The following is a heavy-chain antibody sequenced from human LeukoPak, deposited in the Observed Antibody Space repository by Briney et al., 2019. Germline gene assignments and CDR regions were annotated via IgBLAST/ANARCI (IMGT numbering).Heavy chain of an antibody. V-gene: IGHV4-59*08. CDR1: GASMSDYY. D-gene: IGHD3-9*01. J-gene: IGHJ4*02. CDR3: VRRVRYFGQNDY. CDR2: IYYTGST. Sequence: SETLSLTCTVSGASMSDYYWSWIRQPPGRGLEWIGYIYYTGSTNYNPSLKSRVTMSVDTSKNQISLKLSSVTAADSAVYYCVRRVRYFGQNDYWGQGTLVTVSS.